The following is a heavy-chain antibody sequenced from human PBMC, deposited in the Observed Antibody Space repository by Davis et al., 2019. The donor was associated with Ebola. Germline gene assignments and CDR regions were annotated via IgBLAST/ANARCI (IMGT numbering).Heavy chain of an antibody. Sequence: GESLKISCAASGFTFSSYAMHWVRQAPGKGLEWVAVISYDGSNKYYADSVKGRFIISRDNSKNTLYLQMNSLRAEDTAVYYCARASPYCSSTSCYVGGYWGQGTLVTVSS. CDR3: ARASPYCSSTSCYVGGY. J-gene: IGHJ4*02. V-gene: IGHV3-30-3*01. D-gene: IGHD2-2*01. CDR2: ISYDGSNK. CDR1: GFTFSSYA.